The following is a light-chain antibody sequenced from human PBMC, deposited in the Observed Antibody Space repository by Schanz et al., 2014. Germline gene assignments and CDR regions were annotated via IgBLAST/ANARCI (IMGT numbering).Light chain of an antibody. Sequence: QSVLTQPASVSGSPGQWITISCTGTSSDVGGYNYVSWFQQHAGKAPKVMIYDVSNRPSGVSNRFSGSKSGNTASLTISGLQAEDEADYYCSSYTSSSTAWVFGGGTKLTVL. V-gene: IGLV2-14*01. CDR2: DVS. CDR1: SSDVGGYNY. J-gene: IGLJ3*02. CDR3: SSYTSSSTAWV.